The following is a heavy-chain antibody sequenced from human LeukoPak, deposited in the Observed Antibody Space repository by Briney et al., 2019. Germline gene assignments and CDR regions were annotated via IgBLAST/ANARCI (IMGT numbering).Heavy chain of an antibody. V-gene: IGHV1-18*04. D-gene: IGHD1-1*01. CDR3: SXDLSSXGXTLEFDY. CDR2: ISAHSGNT. CDR1: GYMFTTYG. Sequence: AAVKVSCKTSGYMFTTYGITWVRQAPGQGLQWMGWISAHSGNTKYAEKFQGRVTLTTDTSTSTAYLELGSLTSDDTAVYYCSXDLSSXGXTLEFDYWGXGTQVTVAS. J-gene: IGHJ4*02.